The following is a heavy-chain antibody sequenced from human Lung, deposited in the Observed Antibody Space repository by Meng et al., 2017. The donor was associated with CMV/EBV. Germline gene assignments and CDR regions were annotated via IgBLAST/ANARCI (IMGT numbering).Heavy chain of an antibody. CDR1: GFNVRDKY. Sequence: EVHLVASGGGLVQPGGSLRLSCAASGFNVRDKYMSWVRQASGKGLEWVCIIYRGDNTYYIDSVKDRFTVSRDNSKNTMYLQMNSLRVEDTAVYYCTGDSVSNPNLDYWGQGPLVTVSS. CDR3: TGDSVSNPNLDY. CDR2: IYRGDNT. D-gene: IGHD3-10*01. V-gene: IGHV3-66*01. J-gene: IGHJ4*02.